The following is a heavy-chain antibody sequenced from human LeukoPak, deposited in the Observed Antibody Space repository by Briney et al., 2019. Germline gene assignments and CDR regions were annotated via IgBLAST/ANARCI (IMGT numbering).Heavy chain of an antibody. Sequence: PSETLSLTCTVSGGSISSGGYYWSWIRQHPGKGLEWIGYIYYSGSTNYNPSLKSRVTISVDTSKNQFSLKLSSVTAADTAVYYCARWDYYDSSGYPGAFDIWGQGTMVTVSS. D-gene: IGHD3-22*01. CDR2: IYYSGST. V-gene: IGHV4-61*08. CDR1: GGSISSGGYY. J-gene: IGHJ3*02. CDR3: ARWDYYDSSGYPGAFDI.